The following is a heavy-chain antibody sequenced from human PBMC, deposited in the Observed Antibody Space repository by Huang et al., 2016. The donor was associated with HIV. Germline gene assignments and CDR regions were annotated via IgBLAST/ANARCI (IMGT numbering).Heavy chain of an antibody. D-gene: IGHD3-22*01. CDR2: IDSGGRT. CDR1: GFTFSGNY. CDR3: ARGTWDGSGYWDYYFDF. J-gene: IGHJ4*02. Sequence: EVQLVESGGGFIQPGGSLTLSCVASGFTFSGNYMSWVRQAPWKCLWWVACIDSGGRTYEAEAVKGRFTIPSENYKNTLYLQMNSLRAEDTAVYYCARGTWDGSGYWDYYFDFWGQGTLVTVYS. V-gene: IGHV3-53*01.